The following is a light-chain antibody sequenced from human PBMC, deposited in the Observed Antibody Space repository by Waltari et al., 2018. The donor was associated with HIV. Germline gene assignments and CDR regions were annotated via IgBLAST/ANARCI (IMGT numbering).Light chain of an antibody. V-gene: IGKV4-1*01. Sequence: IVMTQSPDSLAVSLGERATINCKSSQSVLYSSNNKNYLAWYQQKPGQPPKLLIYWAATRESGVHDRFRGSGSWTDFTLTISSLQAEDVALYYFQQYYSTPRTFGQGTKVEVK. J-gene: IGKJ1*01. CDR3: QQYYSTPRT. CDR1: QSVLYSSNNKNY. CDR2: WAA.